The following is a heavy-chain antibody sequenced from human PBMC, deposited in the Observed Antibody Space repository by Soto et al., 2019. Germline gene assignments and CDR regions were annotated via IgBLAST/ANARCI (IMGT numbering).Heavy chain of an antibody. D-gene: IGHD6-19*01. Sequence: QVQLQQWGAGLLKASETLSLTCAVVGDSLRGQSWNWIRQSPGKGLEWLGELDQSGGTNYNPSLKSRAIISEDTSKNQFSLTLTSVTAADTAVDYCAREDSYGWSGESLAVWGQGTTVTVSS. V-gene: IGHV4-34*01. CDR2: LDQSGGT. J-gene: IGHJ6*02. CDR1: GDSLRGQS. CDR3: AREDSYGWSGESLAV.